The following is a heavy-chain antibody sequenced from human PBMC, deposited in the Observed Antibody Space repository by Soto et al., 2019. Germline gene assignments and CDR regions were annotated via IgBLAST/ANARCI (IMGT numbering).Heavy chain of an antibody. D-gene: IGHD2-8*01. Sequence: PGGSLRLSCAASGFTFSSYAMSWVRQAPGKGLEWVSAISGSGGSTYYADSVKGRFTISRDNSKNTLYLQMNSLRAEDTAVYYCAKGVDCTNGVCYTKFDYWGQGTLVTVSS. CDR3: AKGVDCTNGVCYTKFDY. CDR1: GFTFSSYA. J-gene: IGHJ4*02. V-gene: IGHV3-23*01. CDR2: ISGSGGST.